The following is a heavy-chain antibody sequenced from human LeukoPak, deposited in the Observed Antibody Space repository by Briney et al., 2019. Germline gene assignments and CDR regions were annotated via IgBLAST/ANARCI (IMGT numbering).Heavy chain of an antibody. V-gene: IGHV4-59*01. D-gene: IGHD2-15*01. CDR1: GGSISPYY. J-gene: IGHJ3*02. CDR2: IYYRGST. CDR3: ARTLGYCSGGSCYQYAFDI. Sequence: SETLSLTCTVSGGSISPYYWSWIRQPPGKGLEWIGYIYYRGSTNYIPSLKSRVTISVDTSKNQFSLKLSSVTAADTAVYYCARTLGYCSGGSCYQYAFDIWGLGTMVTVSA.